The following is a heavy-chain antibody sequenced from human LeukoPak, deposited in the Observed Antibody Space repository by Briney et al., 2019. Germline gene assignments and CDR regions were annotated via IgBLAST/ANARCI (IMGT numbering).Heavy chain of an antibody. J-gene: IGHJ4*02. D-gene: IGHD2-2*01. CDR1: GYTLTGYY. CDR3: ARDLRDIVVVPAAKIVTYFDY. CDR2: INPNSGGT. Sequence: GASVKVSCKASGYTLTGYYMHWVRQAPGQGLQYMGWINPNSGGTDYAQQFQGRVTMTRDTSISTAYMELSRLRSDDTAVYYCARDLRDIVVVPAAKIVTYFDYWGQGTLVTVSS. V-gene: IGHV1-2*02.